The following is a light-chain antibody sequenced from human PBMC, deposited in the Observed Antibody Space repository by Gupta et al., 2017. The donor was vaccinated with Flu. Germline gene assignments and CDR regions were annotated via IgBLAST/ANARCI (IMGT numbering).Light chain of an antibody. V-gene: IGKV2-28*01. CDR3: NQYLPTRT. CDR2: LGS. Sequence: DIVMTQSPLSLPVTPGEPASISCRSSQSLLHSNGYNYLDWYRQKPGQSPQLMIYLGSKRAYGDPVWFSGSGEDKDFTHKSSRGEDEAVGVYYVNQYLPTRTFGQGTKVEIK. J-gene: IGKJ1*01. CDR1: QSLLHSNGYNY.